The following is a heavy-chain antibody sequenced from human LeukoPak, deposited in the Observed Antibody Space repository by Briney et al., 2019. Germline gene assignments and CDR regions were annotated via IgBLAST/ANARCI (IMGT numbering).Heavy chain of an antibody. CDR1: GFTFSSYS. J-gene: IGHJ4*01. Sequence: GGSLRLSCAASGFTFSSYSMNWVRQAPGKGLEWVSYISSSSSTIYYADSVKGRFTISRDNAKNSLYLQMNSLRAEDTAVYYCARDRYYYDSSASDYWGQGTQVTVSS. V-gene: IGHV3-48*01. CDR2: ISSSSSTI. CDR3: ARDRYYYDSSASDY. D-gene: IGHD3-22*01.